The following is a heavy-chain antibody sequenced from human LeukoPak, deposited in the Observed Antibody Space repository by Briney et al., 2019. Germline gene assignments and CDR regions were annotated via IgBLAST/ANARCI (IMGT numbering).Heavy chain of an antibody. V-gene: IGHV4-4*02. D-gene: IGHD2/OR15-2a*01. CDR3: AREGGPFRPLDY. CDR2: VNVLGNT. Sequence: SETLSLTCAVSGGSISSTNWWTWVRQPPGKGLEWIAEVNVLGNTNYNPSLESRVTISIDKSENHVSLKLTPVTAADTAVYYCAREGGPFRPLDYWGQGTLVTVSS. CDR1: GGSISSTNW. J-gene: IGHJ4*02.